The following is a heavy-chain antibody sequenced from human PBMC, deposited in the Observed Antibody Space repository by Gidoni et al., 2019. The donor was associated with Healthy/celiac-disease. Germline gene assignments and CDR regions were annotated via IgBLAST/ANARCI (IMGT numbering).Heavy chain of an antibody. CDR1: GFALSSYA. J-gene: IGHJ4*02. Sequence: VQLVESGGGVVQPGRSLRLSCAASGFALSSYAMHWVRQAPGKGLEWVAVISYDGSNKYYADSVKGRFTISRDNSKNTLYLQMNSRRAEDTAVYYCARDSHDSSGTILDYWGQGTLVTVSS. V-gene: IGHV3-30-3*01. CDR3: ARDSHDSSGTILDY. D-gene: IGHD3-22*01. CDR2: ISYDGSNK.